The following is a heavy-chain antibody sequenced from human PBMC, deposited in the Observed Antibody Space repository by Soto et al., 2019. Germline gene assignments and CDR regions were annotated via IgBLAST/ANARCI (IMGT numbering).Heavy chain of an antibody. D-gene: IGHD2-15*01. CDR1: GFTFTSYP. CDR2: VHPYEGTT. CDR3: AREYYSTTTWIDY. J-gene: IGHJ4*02. Sequence: VQLVQSAPEVKRPGASVKVSCKTCGFTFTSYPFSWVRQVPGQGLEWLAWVHPYEGTTKVAHQFRDRLTVTTDTSAATVFMELTRLTSDDTAVYFCAREYYSTTTWIDYWGQGTLVAVSS. V-gene: IGHV1-18*04.